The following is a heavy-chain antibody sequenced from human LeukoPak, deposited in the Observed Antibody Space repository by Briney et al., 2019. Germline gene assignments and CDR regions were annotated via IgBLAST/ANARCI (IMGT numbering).Heavy chain of an antibody. CDR1: GYTFTGYH. CDR2: INPNSGGT. Sequence: GASVKVSCKASGYTFTGYHIHWVRQAPGQGLEWMGWINPNSGGTNYAQKFQGRVTMTRDTSISTAYMELSRLRSDDTAVYYCAREDRSSWPGVFDYWGQGTLVTVSS. V-gene: IGHV1-2*02. J-gene: IGHJ4*02. D-gene: IGHD6-13*01. CDR3: AREDRSSWPGVFDY.